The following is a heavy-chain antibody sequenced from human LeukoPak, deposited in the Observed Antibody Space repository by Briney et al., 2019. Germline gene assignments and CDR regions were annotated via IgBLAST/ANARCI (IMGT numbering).Heavy chain of an antibody. D-gene: IGHD6-19*01. CDR2: ISYDGSNK. J-gene: IGHJ3*02. CDR3: AKLAGIAVAGTVNDAFDI. Sequence: GGSLRLSCAASGFTFSSYGMHWVRQAPGKGLEWVAVISYDGSNKYYADSVKGRFTISRDNSKNTLYLQVNSLRAEDTAVYYCAKLAGIAVAGTVNDAFDIWGQGTMVTVSS. CDR1: GFTFSSYG. V-gene: IGHV3-30*18.